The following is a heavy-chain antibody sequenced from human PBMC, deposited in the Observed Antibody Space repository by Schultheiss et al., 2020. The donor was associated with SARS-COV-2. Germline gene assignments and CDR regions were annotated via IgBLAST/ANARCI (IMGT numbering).Heavy chain of an antibody. CDR2: INHSGST. J-gene: IGHJ6*02. CDR1: GASVSSGSSY. D-gene: IGHD4-11*01. Sequence: SETLSLTCTVSGASVSSGSSYWTWIRQPPGKGLEWIGEINHSGSTNYNPSLKSRVTMSADTSKNQFSLRLSSVTAADTAVYYCARTTGMDVWGQGTTVTVSS. V-gene: IGHV4-61*01. CDR3: ARTTGMDV.